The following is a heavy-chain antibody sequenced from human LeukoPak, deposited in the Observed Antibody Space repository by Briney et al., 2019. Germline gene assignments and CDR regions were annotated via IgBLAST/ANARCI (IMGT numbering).Heavy chain of an antibody. CDR2: IRSKANSYAT. J-gene: IGHJ5*02. CDR1: GFTFSGSA. CDR3: TTQSAYCGGDCYSVSDWFDP. Sequence: GGSLKLSCAASGFTFSGSAMHWVRQASGKGLEWVGRIRSKANSYATAYAASVKGRFTISRDDSKNTAYLQMNSLKTEDTAMYYCTTQSAYCGGDCYSVSDWFDPWGQGTLVTVSS. V-gene: IGHV3-73*01. D-gene: IGHD2-21*02.